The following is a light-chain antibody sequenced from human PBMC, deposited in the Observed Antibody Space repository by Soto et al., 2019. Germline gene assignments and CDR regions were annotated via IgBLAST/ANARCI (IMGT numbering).Light chain of an antibody. CDR2: MAS. CDR3: QQYNSYSPYT. V-gene: IGKV1-5*03. J-gene: IGKJ2*01. CDR1: QSISSW. Sequence: DIQMTQSPSTLSASVGDRVTITCRASQSISSWLAWYQQKPGKAPKLLIYMASSLESGVPSRFSGSESGTEFTLTISSLQPDDFATYYCQQYNSYSPYTFGRGTKLEIK.